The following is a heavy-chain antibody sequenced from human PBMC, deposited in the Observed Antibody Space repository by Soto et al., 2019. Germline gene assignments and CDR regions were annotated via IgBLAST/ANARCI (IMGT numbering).Heavy chain of an antibody. D-gene: IGHD2-15*01. CDR2: IGGSGGST. CDR1: GFTFSSYA. CDR3: AKSMLCSGGSCYAEYFQH. V-gene: IGHV3-23*01. Sequence: GGSLRLSCAASGFTFSSYAMSWVRQAPGNGLEWVSAIGGSGGSTYYADSVKGRFTISRDNSKNTLYLQMNSLRAEDTAVYYCAKSMLCSGGSCYAEYFQHWGQGTLVTVSS. J-gene: IGHJ1*01.